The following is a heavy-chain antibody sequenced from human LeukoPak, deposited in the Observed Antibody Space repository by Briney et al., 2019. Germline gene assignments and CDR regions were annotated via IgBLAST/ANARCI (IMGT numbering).Heavy chain of an antibody. CDR1: SDSISSYY. Sequence: SETLSLTCTVSSDSISSYYWSWIRQPPGKGLEWIGEINHSGSTNYNPSLKSRVTISVDTSKNQFSLNLSSVTAADTAVYYCARGSKYYYDSSGFPNWFDPWGQGTLVTVSS. J-gene: IGHJ5*02. CDR2: INHSGST. V-gene: IGHV4-34*01. D-gene: IGHD3-22*01. CDR3: ARGSKYYYDSSGFPNWFDP.